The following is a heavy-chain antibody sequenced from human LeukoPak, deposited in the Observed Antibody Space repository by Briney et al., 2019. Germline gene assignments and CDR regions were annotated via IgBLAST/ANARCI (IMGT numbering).Heavy chain of an antibody. Sequence: SETLSLTCAVYGGSFSGYYWSWIRQPPGRGLEWIGEINHSGSTNYNPSLKSRVTISVDTSKNQFSLKLSSVTAADTAVYYCARGPPGLSDYVWGSYRPFDYWGQGTLVTVSS. CDR3: ARGPPGLSDYVWGSYRPFDY. D-gene: IGHD3-16*02. CDR2: INHSGST. CDR1: GGSFSGYY. J-gene: IGHJ4*02. V-gene: IGHV4-34*01.